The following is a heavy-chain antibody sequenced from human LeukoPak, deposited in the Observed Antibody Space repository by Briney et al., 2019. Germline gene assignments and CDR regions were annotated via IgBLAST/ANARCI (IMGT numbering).Heavy chain of an antibody. CDR1: GYTFTSYG. J-gene: IGHJ5*02. D-gene: IGHD1-1*01. V-gene: IGHV1-18*01. CDR2: ISAYNGNT. CDR3: ARDIGLNPSGTFDP. Sequence: ASVKSPCKASGYTFTSYGISCVRQAPGQGLEEMGWISAYNGNTNYAQKLQGRVTMTTDTSTSTAYMELRSLRSDDTAVYYCARDIGLNPSGTFDPWGQGTLVTVSS.